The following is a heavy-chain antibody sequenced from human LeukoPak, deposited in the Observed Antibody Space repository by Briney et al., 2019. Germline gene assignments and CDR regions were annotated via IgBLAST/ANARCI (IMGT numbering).Heavy chain of an antibody. V-gene: IGHV4-39*07. CDR1: GGSISSSSYY. Sequence: SETLSLTCTVSGGSISSSSYYWGWIRQPPGKGLEWIGSIYYSVSTYYNPSLKSRVTISVDTSKNQFSLKLNSVTAADTAMYYCARARYSSSSLIDYWGQGTLVTVSS. D-gene: IGHD6-6*01. J-gene: IGHJ4*02. CDR2: IYYSVST. CDR3: ARARYSSSSLIDY.